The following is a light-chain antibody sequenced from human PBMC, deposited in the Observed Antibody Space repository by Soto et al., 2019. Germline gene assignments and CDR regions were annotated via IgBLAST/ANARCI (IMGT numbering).Light chain of an antibody. Sequence: DIQMTQSPSTLSASVGDRVTITCRASQSISSWLAWYQQKPGKAPKLLIYKASSLESGVPSRFSGSGSGTEFTLTISSLQPDDFATYYGQQYSSYSWTFGQGTKVELK. CDR1: QSISSW. V-gene: IGKV1-5*03. CDR3: QQYSSYSWT. CDR2: KAS. J-gene: IGKJ1*01.